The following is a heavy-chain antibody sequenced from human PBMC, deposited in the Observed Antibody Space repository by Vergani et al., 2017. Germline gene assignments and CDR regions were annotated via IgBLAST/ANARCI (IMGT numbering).Heavy chain of an antibody. D-gene: IGHD3-16*01. J-gene: IGHJ6*02. Sequence: QVQLQESGPGLVKPSETLSLTCSVSGYSISRGYYRGWIRQPPGKGLEWIATVFHSGSTYYNPSLKSRVSISVDTSKNQFSLKLSSVTAADSAVYYCARHDSGHYDSSYYGLDVWGQGTTVTVSS. CDR2: VFHSGST. V-gene: IGHV4-38-2*02. CDR3: ARHDSGHYDSSYYGLDV. CDR1: GYSISRGYY.